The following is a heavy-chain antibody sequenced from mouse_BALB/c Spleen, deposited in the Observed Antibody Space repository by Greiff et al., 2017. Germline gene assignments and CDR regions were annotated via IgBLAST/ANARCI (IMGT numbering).Heavy chain of an antibody. D-gene: IGHD1-1*01. CDR1: GYTFTSYD. Sequence: QVQLKHSGPELVKPGALVKISCKASGYTFTSYDINWVKPRPGQGLEWIGWIYPGDGSTKYNEKFKGKATLTADKSSSTAYMQLSSLTSENSAVYFCARSAVVVNYYAMDYWGQGTSVTVSS. CDR3: ARSAVVVNYYAMDY. J-gene: IGHJ4*01. V-gene: IGHV1S56*01. CDR2: IYPGDGST.